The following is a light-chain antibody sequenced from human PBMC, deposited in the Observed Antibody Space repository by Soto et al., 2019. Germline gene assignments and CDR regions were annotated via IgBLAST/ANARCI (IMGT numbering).Light chain of an antibody. Sequence: DIQITHSPSTLSASVGDRVTITCRASQSILSWLAWYQHKPGKAPKLLIYDASSLESGVPSRFSGSRSGTEFTLTISSLQPDDIATYYCQQYDTYWTLGQGTKVDIK. CDR1: QSILSW. CDR2: DAS. J-gene: IGKJ1*01. CDR3: QQYDTYWT. V-gene: IGKV1-5*01.